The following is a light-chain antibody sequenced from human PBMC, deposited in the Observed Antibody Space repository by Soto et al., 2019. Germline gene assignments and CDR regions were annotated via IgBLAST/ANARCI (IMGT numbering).Light chain of an antibody. J-gene: IGKJ5*01. CDR2: DAS. CDR1: QSVSSD. V-gene: IGKV3-11*01. CDR3: QHRSKWPIT. Sequence: EIVLTQSPATLSLSPGERGTLSCRASQSVSSDFAWYQQRPGQAPRLLIHDASKSATGNPSRFSGSGSGTDLTLTISCLEPEDFAVYYCQHRSKWPITFGQGTRLQ.